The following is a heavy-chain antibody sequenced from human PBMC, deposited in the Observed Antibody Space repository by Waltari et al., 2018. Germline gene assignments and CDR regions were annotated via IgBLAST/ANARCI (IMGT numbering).Heavy chain of an antibody. J-gene: IGHJ2*01. Sequence: QLQLQESGPGLVEPSETLSLTCTVSGGSIRSSSYYWGWIRQPPGKGLEWIGSIYYSGSTYYNPSLKSRVTISVDTSKNQFSLKLSSVTAADTAVYYCARAYGDYWYFDLWGRGTLVTVSS. CDR3: ARAYGDYWYFDL. CDR2: IYYSGST. CDR1: GGSIRSSSYY. D-gene: IGHD4-17*01. V-gene: IGHV4-39*07.